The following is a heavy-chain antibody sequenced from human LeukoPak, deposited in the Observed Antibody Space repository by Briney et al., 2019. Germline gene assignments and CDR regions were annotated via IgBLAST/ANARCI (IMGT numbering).Heavy chain of an antibody. V-gene: IGHV3-48*02. CDR3: ARDPEGSLCYGMDV. J-gene: IGHJ6*02. Sequence: GGSLRLSCAASGFTFSSYSMNWVRQAPGKGLEWVSYIGRSSSTIYYADSVKGRFTVSRDNAKNSLYLQMNSLRDEDTAVYYCARDPEGSLCYGMDVWGQGTTVTVSS. CDR1: GFTFSSYS. CDR2: IGRSSSTI.